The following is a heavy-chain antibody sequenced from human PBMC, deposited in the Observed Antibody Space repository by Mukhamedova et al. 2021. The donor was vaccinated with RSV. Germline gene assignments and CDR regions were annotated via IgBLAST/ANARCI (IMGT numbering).Heavy chain of an antibody. J-gene: IGHJ6*03. CDR3: ARRGDGGNGHYYYHMDV. CDR2: IHYSGRN. D-gene: IGHD4-23*01. Sequence: GLDSIGYIHYSGRNNYNPSLKSRVTISLDTSKNQFSLILTSVTAADTAVYYCARRGDGGNGHYYYHMDVWGKGTTVTASS. V-gene: IGHV4-59*01.